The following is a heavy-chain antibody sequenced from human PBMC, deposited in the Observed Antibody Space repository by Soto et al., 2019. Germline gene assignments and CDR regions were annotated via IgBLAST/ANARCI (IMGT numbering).Heavy chain of an antibody. CDR2: VSHDGRNT. V-gene: IGHV3-30*18. CDR3: AKVGRQWLVTSDFNY. Sequence: VQLVESGGGVVQPGRSLRLSCAASGFTFSDYAMHWVRQAPGKGLEWVAVVSHDGRNTHYAASVKGRFTISRDSSKNTVSLEMTRLRAEDTAVYYCAKVGRQWLVTSDFNYWGQGALVTVSS. J-gene: IGHJ4*02. CDR1: GFTFSDYA. D-gene: IGHD6-19*01.